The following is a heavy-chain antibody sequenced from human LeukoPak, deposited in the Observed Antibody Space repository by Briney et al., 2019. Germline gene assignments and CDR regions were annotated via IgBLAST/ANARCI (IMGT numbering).Heavy chain of an antibody. Sequence: SGGSLRLSCAASGFTFSSYGMSWVRQAPGKGLEWVSFIYSDNTHYSDSVKGRFTISRDNSKNTLYLQMNSLRAEDTAVYYCARRAGAYSHPYDYWGQGTLVTVYS. J-gene: IGHJ4*02. V-gene: IGHV3-53*01. CDR3: ARRAGAYSHPYDY. D-gene: IGHD4/OR15-4a*01. CDR2: IYSDNT. CDR1: GFTFSSYG.